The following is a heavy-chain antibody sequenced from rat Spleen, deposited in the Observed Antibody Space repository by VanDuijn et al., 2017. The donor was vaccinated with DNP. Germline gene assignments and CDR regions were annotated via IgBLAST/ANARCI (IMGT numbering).Heavy chain of an antibody. CDR2: IWTGGNT. CDR1: GFSLTSYH. J-gene: IGHJ4*01. V-gene: IGHV2-43*01. D-gene: IGHD4-1*01. Sequence: QVQLKESGPGLVQPSQTLSLTCTVSGFSLTSYHVSWVRQPPGKGLEWMGIIWTGGNTACNSLLKSRLSITRDTSKSQVILKMNSLQTEDTATYYCARVRGTGRLHVMDAWGQGASVTVSS. CDR3: ARVRGTGRLHVMDA.